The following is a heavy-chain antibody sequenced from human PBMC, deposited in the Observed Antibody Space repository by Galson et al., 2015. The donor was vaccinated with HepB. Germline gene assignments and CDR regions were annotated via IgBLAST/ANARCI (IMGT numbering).Heavy chain of an antibody. CDR1: GGSISSYY. CDR2: IYTSGST. J-gene: IGHJ3*02. D-gene: IGHD2-2*02. Sequence: SETLSLTCTVSGGSISSYYWSWIRQPAGKGLEWIGRIYTSGSTNYNPSLKSRVTMSVDTSKNQFSLKLSSVTAADTAVYYCASSLGYCSSTSWYTNAFDIWGQETMVTVSS. V-gene: IGHV4-4*07. CDR3: ASSLGYCSSTSWYTNAFDI.